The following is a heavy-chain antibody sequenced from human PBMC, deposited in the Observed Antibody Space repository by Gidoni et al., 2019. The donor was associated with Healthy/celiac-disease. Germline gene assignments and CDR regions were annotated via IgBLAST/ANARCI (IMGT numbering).Heavy chain of an antibody. Sequence: EVQLVESGGGLVQPGGSLRLSCAASGFTFSSYSMNWVRQAPGKGMEWVSYFSSSVSTIYYADSVKGRFTISRDNAKNSLYLQMNSLRAEDTAVYYCARESFNGDIDYWGQGTLVTVSS. J-gene: IGHJ4*02. CDR3: ARESFNGDIDY. D-gene: IGHD3-10*01. V-gene: IGHV3-48*01. CDR1: GFTFSSYS. CDR2: FSSSVSTI.